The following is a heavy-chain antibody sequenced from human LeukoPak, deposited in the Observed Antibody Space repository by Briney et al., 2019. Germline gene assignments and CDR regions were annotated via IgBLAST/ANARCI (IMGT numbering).Heavy chain of an antibody. CDR3: ARLVGATPDYYYYYGMDV. V-gene: IGHV5-51*01. CDR2: IYPGDSDT. D-gene: IGHD1-26*01. Sequence: GEALKISYKGSGYSFTSYWIGWVRQMPGKGLEWLGIIYPGDSDTRYSPSFQGQVTISADKSISTAYLQWSSLKASDTAMYYCARLVGATPDYYYYYGMDVWGQGTTVTVSS. CDR1: GYSFTSYW. J-gene: IGHJ6*02.